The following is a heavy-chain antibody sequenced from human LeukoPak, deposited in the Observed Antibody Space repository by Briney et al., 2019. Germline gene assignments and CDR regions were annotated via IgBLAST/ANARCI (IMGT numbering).Heavy chain of an antibody. D-gene: IGHD3-3*01. Sequence: KPSETLSLTCTVSGGSISSYYWSWIRPPAGKGLEWIGRIYTSGSTNYNPSLKSRVTMSVDTSKNQFSLKLSSVTAAYTAVYYRAREVLGVTIFGVVKVRGDYYYMDVWGKGTTVTVSS. CDR2: IYTSGST. J-gene: IGHJ6*03. CDR3: AREVLGVTIFGVVKVRGDYYYMDV. V-gene: IGHV4-4*07. CDR1: GGSISSYY.